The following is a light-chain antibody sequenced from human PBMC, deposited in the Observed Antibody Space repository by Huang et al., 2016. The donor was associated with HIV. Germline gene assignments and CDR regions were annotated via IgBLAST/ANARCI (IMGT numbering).Light chain of an antibody. CDR1: QSVGNY. V-gene: IGKV3-11*01. CDR2: YTS. Sequence: EIVLIQSPATLSWSPGERATLSCRASQSVGNYLGWFQQIPGQAPRLLIYYTSKRATCIPARFSGSGSGTDFTLTISSLEPEDFALYFCQCRSNSGRITFGPGTRLHVK. J-gene: IGKJ3*01. CDR3: QCRSNSGRIT.